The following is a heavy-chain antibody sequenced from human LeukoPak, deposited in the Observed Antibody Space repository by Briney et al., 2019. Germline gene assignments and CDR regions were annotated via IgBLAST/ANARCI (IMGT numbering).Heavy chain of an antibody. V-gene: IGHV4-39*01. Sequence: AETLSLTCTVSGCSISSCSYFWVWIRQCPGKGLVWIGSVYYSGSTYYNPSLKSRVTISVDTSKNKFSLKLNSVTAADTAVYYCVRRPVVATGSYIDYWGQGILVTVSS. J-gene: IGHJ4*02. CDR1: GCSISSCSYF. CDR2: VYYSGST. CDR3: VRRPVVATGSYIDY. D-gene: IGHD2-15*01.